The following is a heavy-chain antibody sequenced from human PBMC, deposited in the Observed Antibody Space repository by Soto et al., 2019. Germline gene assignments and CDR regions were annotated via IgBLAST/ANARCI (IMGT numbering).Heavy chain of an antibody. D-gene: IGHD6-13*01. Sequence: GGSLRLSCAASGFTFSSYAMSWVRQAPGKGLEWVSAISGSGGSTYYADSVKGRFTISRDNSKNTLYLQMNSLRAEDTAVYYCAKDREELKWEQQLFVANWFDPWGQGTLVTVSS. CDR3: AKDREELKWEQQLFVANWFDP. V-gene: IGHV3-23*01. CDR1: GFTFSSYA. CDR2: ISGSGGST. J-gene: IGHJ5*02.